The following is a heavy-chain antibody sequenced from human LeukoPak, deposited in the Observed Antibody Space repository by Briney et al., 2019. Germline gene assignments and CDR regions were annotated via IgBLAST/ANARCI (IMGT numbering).Heavy chain of an antibody. CDR3: ARAITIFGVTSPGSFDY. CDR1: SGSFRSVY. V-gene: IGHV4-4*07. CDR2: IYTTGST. D-gene: IGHD3-3*01. J-gene: IGHJ4*02. Sequence: SETLSLTCTVSSGSFRSVYWSWIRQPAGKGLEWIGRIYTTGSTYYNPSLKSRVTISVDTSKNQFSLKLSSVTAADTAVYYCARAITIFGVTSPGSFDYWGQGTLVTVSS.